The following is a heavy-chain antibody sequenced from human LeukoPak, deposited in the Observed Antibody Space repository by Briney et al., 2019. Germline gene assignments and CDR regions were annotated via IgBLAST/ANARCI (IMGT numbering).Heavy chain of an antibody. Sequence: ASVKLSCRASGYTFTNSDITWVRHAPGQGLEWMGRISTSNGDTNYASKLQGRVTMTTDTSPSTVYMELGRLTFDDTAVYFCARDPYHRLGPPLDLWGQGTLVTVSS. CDR2: ISTSNGDT. CDR1: GYTFTNSD. CDR3: ARDPYHRLGPPLDL. D-gene: IGHD1-14*01. V-gene: IGHV1-18*01. J-gene: IGHJ5*02.